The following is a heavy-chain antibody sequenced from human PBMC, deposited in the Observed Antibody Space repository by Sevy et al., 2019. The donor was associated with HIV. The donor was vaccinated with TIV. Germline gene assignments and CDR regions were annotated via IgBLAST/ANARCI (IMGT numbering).Heavy chain of an antibody. V-gene: IGHV3-33*01. CDR1: GFTFSNYG. J-gene: IGHJ6*02. CDR3: ARGPLRYCSSSSCYEGDNYYYGMDV. CDR2: IRYDGSNK. D-gene: IGHD2-2*01. Sequence: GGSLRLSCAASGFTFSNYGIHWVRQAPGKGLEWVAVIRYDGSNKYYEDSVKGRFTISRVNSKNTLFLQLNSLRAEDTAVYYWARGPLRYCSSSSCYEGDNYYYGMDVWGQGTTVTVSS.